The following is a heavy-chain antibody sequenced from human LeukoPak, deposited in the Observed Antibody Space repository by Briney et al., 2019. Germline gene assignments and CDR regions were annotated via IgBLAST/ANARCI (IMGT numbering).Heavy chain of an antibody. J-gene: IGHJ4*02. Sequence: PSETLSLTCTVSGGSISSGSYYWSWIRQPAGEGLEWIGRIYTSGSTNYNPSLKSRVTISVDTSKNQFSLKLSSVTAADTAVYYCARWAYYGSGSYYNPSDYWGQGTLVTVSS. CDR3: ARWAYYGSGSYYNPSDY. V-gene: IGHV4-61*02. D-gene: IGHD3-10*01. CDR2: IYTSGST. CDR1: GGSISSGSYY.